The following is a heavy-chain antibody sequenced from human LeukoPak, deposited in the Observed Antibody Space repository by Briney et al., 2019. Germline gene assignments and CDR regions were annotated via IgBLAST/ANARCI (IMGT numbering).Heavy chain of an antibody. V-gene: IGHV4-59*08. D-gene: IGHD3-16*02. CDR1: GDSIGTYY. Sequence: SETLSLTCTVSGDSIGTYYWSWVRQSPGKGLEWIGYIYVTGNRYNPYLQSRVTISVDTSRNQFFLKMSSVTAADTAVYYCARHIGGGIEDMDVWGKGTKVTVSS. CDR3: ARHIGGGIEDMDV. J-gene: IGHJ6*03. CDR2: IYVTGN.